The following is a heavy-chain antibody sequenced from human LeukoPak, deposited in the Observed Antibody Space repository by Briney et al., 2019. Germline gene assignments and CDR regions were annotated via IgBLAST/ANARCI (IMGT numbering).Heavy chain of an antibody. CDR1: GFTFSSYW. CDR3: ARKFGSSGWYPY. D-gene: IGHD6-19*01. J-gene: IGHJ4*02. CDR2: IKQDGSEK. Sequence: GGSLRLSCAASGFTFSSYWISWVRQAPGKGLEWVANIKQDGSEKYYVDSVKGRFTISRDNAKNSLYLQMNSLRAEDTSVYYCARKFGSSGWYPYWGQGTLVTVSS. V-gene: IGHV3-7*03.